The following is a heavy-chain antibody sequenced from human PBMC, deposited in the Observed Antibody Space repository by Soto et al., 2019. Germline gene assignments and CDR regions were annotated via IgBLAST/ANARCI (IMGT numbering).Heavy chain of an antibody. Sequence: GGSLRLSCATSGFTFSSHGMHWVRQAPGKGLEWVAVIWYDGSEKYYADSVKGRFTISRDNSKNTLYLQMNSLRAEDTAVYYCARDPSSTSYDYWGQGTLVTVSS. CDR1: GFTFSSHG. J-gene: IGHJ4*02. V-gene: IGHV3-33*01. CDR3: ARDPSSTSYDY. CDR2: IWYDGSEK. D-gene: IGHD2-2*01.